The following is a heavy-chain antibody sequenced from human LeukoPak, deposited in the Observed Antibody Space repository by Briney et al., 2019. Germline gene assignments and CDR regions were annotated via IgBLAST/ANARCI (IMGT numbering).Heavy chain of an antibody. D-gene: IGHD6-6*01. Sequence: RRASVKVSCKASGYTFTNYYMHWVRQAPGQGLEWMGIINPSGGSTTYAQKFQGRVTMTRDTSTNTVYMELSSLRSEDTAVYYCARGVGSAPLYNWFDPWGQGTLVTVSS. CDR2: INPSGGST. CDR3: ARGVGSAPLYNWFDP. J-gene: IGHJ5*02. CDR1: GYTFTNYY. V-gene: IGHV1-46*01.